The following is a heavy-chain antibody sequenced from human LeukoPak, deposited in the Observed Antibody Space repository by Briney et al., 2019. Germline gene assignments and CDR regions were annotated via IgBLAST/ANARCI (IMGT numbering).Heavy chain of an antibody. CDR1: GYTFTSYG. V-gene: IGHV1-18*01. CDR2: ISAYNGNT. CDR3: ARDRATMRWLQFVNAFDI. D-gene: IGHD5-24*01. Sequence: GASVKVSCKASGYTFTSYGISWVRQAPGQGLEWMGWISAYNGNTNYAQKLQGRVTMTTDTSTSTAYMELRSLRSDDTAVYYCARDRATMRWLQFVNAFDIWGQGTMVTVSS. J-gene: IGHJ3*02.